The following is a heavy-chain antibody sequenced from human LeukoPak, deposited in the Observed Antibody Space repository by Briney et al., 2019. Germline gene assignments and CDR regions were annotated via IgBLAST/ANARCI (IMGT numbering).Heavy chain of an antibody. CDR3: ARDLMSPMGFMDV. CDR2: IYYSGST. Sequence: SETLSLTCTVSGGSISSYYWNWIRQPPGKGLEWIGYIYYSGSTNYNPSLKSRVTISVDTSKNQFSLNLSSVTAADTAVYYCARDLMSPMGFMDVWGKGTTVTVSS. V-gene: IGHV4-59*01. J-gene: IGHJ6*03. CDR1: GGSISSYY. D-gene: IGHD2-8*01.